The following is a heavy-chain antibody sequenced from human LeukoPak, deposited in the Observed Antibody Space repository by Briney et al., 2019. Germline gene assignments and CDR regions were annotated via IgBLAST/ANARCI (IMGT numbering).Heavy chain of an antibody. V-gene: IGHV1-69*13. J-gene: IGHJ3*02. CDR2: IIPIFGTA. Sequence: ASVKVSCKASGGTFSSYAISWVRQAPGQGLEWMGGIIPIFGTANYAQKFQGRVTITADESTSTAYMELSSLRSEDTAVYYCAVVVTANPGAFDIWGQGTMVTVS. CDR1: GGTFSSYA. D-gene: IGHD2-21*02. CDR3: AVVVTANPGAFDI.